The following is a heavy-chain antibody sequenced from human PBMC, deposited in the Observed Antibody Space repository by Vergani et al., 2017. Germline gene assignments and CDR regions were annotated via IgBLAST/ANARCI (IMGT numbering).Heavy chain of an antibody. J-gene: IGHJ4*02. CDR3: ARVPRNDFLVDY. Sequence: EVQLVETGGGLIQPGGSLRLSCAASGFTVSSNYMSWVRQAPGKGLEWVSVIYSGGSTYYADSVKGRFTISRDNSKNTLYLQMNSLRAEDTAVYYCARVPRNDFLVDYWGQGTLVTVSS. D-gene: IGHD2-2*01. V-gene: IGHV3-53*02. CDR1: GFTVSSNY. CDR2: IYSGGST.